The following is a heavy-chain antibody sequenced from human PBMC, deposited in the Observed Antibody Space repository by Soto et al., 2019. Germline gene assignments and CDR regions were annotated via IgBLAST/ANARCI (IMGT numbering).Heavy chain of an antibody. D-gene: IGHD4-17*01. CDR3: ARAFDYGAAEIDY. J-gene: IGHJ4*02. Sequence: QVQLQESGPGLVKPSETLSLTCTVSGGSISSYYWSWIRQPPGKGLEWIGYIYYSGSTNYNPSLKSRVTISVDTSKNQFSLKLSSVTAADTAVYYCARAFDYGAAEIDYGGQGTLVTVSS. CDR1: GGSISSYY. V-gene: IGHV4-59*01. CDR2: IYYSGST.